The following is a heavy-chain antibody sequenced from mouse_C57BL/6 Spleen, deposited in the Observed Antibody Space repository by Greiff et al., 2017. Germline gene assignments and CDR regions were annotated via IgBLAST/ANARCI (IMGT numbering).Heavy chain of an antibody. CDR1: GYAFSSSW. CDR3: ARTYRGAMDY. J-gene: IGHJ4*01. V-gene: IGHV1-82*01. Sequence: QVQLQQSGPELVKPGASVKISCKASGYAFSSSWMNWVKQRPGKGLEWIGRIYPGAGDTNYNGKFKGKATLTADTSTSTAYMQLSSLTSEDSAVYFCARTYRGAMDYWGQGTSVTVSS. CDR2: IYPGAGDT. D-gene: IGHD5-1*01.